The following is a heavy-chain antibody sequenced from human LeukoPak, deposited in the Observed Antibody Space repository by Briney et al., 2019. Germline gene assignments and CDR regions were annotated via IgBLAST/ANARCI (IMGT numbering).Heavy chain of an antibody. CDR1: GGSISSSSYY. CDR3: ARSIVATMREFDY. V-gene: IGHV4-39*07. CDR2: IYYSGST. Sequence: SETLSLTCTVSGGSISSSSYYWGWIRQPPGKGLEWIGSIYYSGSTYYNPSLKSRVTISVDTSKNQFSLKLSSVTAADTAVYYCARSIVATMREFDYWGQGTLVTVSS. J-gene: IGHJ4*02. D-gene: IGHD5-12*01.